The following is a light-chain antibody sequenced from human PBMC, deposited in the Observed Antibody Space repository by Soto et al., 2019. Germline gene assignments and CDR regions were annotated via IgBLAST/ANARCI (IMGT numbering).Light chain of an antibody. CDR3: SSYTSSTPRVL. V-gene: IGLV2-14*01. Sequence: QSALTQPASVSGSPGQSITISCTGTSSDVGGYNFVSWYQQRPGKAPKVMIYDVSNRPSGVSKRFSGSKSGNTASLTISGLQAEDEADYYCSSYTSSTPRVLFGGGTKLTVL. CDR1: SSDVGGYNF. J-gene: IGLJ2*01. CDR2: DVS.